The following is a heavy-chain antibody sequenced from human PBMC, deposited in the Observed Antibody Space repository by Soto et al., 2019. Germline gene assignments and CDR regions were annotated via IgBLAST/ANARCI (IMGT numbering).Heavy chain of an antibody. CDR1: GYPFTSYG. V-gene: IGHV1-18*01. J-gene: IGHJ4*02. D-gene: IGHD6-13*01. Sequence: QVQLVQSGAEVKKPGASVKVSCKASGYPFTSYGISWVRQDPGQGLEWMGWISAYNGNNKYAQKLQGRVSTTTDTYTSTAYMELRSLRSDDTAVYYCARDLGQHLFDYWGQGTLVTVSS. CDR2: ISAYNGNN. CDR3: ARDLGQHLFDY.